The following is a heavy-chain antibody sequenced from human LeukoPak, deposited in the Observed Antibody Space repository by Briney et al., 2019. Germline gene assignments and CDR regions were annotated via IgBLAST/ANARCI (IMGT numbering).Heavy chain of an antibody. Sequence: GGSLRLSCTTSGFAFDDFAMSWVRQPAGKGLEWVGFIRRRAYGGEAEDAASMKGIFIISNDDSKAIAYMQMNSLKTDDTAVYYCSRNGLVDFDYWGQGSRVIVSP. CDR2: IRRRAYGGEA. CDR1: GFAFDDFA. CDR3: SRNGLVDFDY. V-gene: IGHV3-49*04. J-gene: IGHJ4*02.